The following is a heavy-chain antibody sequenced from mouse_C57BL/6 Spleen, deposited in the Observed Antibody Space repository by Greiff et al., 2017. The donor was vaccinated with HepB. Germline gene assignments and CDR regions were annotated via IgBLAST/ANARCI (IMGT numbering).Heavy chain of an antibody. J-gene: IGHJ1*03. Sequence: EVKLVESGGDLVKPGGSLKLSCAASGFTFSSYGMSWVRQTPDKRLEWVATISSGGSYTYYPDSVKGRFTISRDNAKNTLYMQMSSLKSEDTAMYYCARHEGGDEGYWYFDVWGTGTTVTVSS. D-gene: IGHD2-13*01. CDR1: GFTFSSYG. CDR2: ISSGGSYT. CDR3: ARHEGGDEGYWYFDV. V-gene: IGHV5-6*01.